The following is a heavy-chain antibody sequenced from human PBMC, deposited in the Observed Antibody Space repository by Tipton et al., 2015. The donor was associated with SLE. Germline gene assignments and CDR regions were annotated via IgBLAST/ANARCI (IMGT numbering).Heavy chain of an antibody. CDR2: IYYSWST. J-gene: IGHJ4*02. V-gene: IGHV4-39*01. CDR3: ARRGYSYGLDY. D-gene: IGHD5-18*01. Sequence: TLSLTCAVSGGSISSYYWSWIRQPPGKGLEWIGSIYYSWSTYYNPSLKSRVTISVDTSKNQFSLKLSPVTAADTAVYYCARRGYSYGLDYWGQGTLVTVSS. CDR1: GGSISSYY.